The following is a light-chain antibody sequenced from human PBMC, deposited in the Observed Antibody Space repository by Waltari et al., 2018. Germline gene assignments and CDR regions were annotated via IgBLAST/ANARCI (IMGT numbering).Light chain of an antibody. V-gene: IGLV4-69*01. Sequence: QLVLTQSPSASASLGASVKLTCTLSSGHSNNVIAWLQQHPEKGPRYLMKVNSDGSHSKGDEIPHCSACTSSGAGRYLTTSIHQAEDEADYYRPSGGHGTWVFGGGTKLTVL. CDR2: VNSDGSH. J-gene: IGLJ3*02. CDR1: SGHSNNV. CDR3: PSGGHGTWV.